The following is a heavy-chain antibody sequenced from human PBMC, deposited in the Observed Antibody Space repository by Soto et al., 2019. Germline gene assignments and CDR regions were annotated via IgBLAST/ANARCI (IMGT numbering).Heavy chain of an antibody. D-gene: IGHD3-10*01. CDR1: GGSISSYY. Sequence: QVQLQESGPGLVKPSETLSLTCTVSGGSISSYYWSWIRQPPGKGLDWIGYIFYSGTTNYNPSLKSRVTISVDTSKNQFSLKVGSVTAADTAVYYCARVPLVRGDWYFDLWGRGTLVTVSS. CDR3: ARVPLVRGDWYFDL. J-gene: IGHJ2*01. CDR2: IFYSGTT. V-gene: IGHV4-59*01.